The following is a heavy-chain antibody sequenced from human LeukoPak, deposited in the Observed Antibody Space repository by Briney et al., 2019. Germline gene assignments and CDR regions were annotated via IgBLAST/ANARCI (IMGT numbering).Heavy chain of an antibody. J-gene: IGHJ4*02. CDR3: AKDTNTYYYDSSGYYYVFPFDY. CDR1: GFTFSSYS. CDR2: ISSSSSYI. Sequence: GGSLRLSCAASGFTFSSYSMNWVRQAPGKGLEWVSSISSSSSYIYYADSVKGRFTISRDNAKNSLYLQMNSLRAEDTAVYYCAKDTNTYYYDSSGYYYVFPFDYWGQGTLVTVSS. D-gene: IGHD3-22*01. V-gene: IGHV3-21*04.